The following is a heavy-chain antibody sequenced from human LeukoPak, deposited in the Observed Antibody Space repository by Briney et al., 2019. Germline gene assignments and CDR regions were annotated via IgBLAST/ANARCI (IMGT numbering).Heavy chain of an antibody. CDR3: ARDSVSGYYGMDV. J-gene: IGHJ6*02. CDR2: IYSGGST. V-gene: IGHV3-66*01. CDR1: GFTVSSNY. Sequence: PGGSLRLSCAASGFTVSSNYMSWVRQAPGKGLEWVSVIYSGGSTYYADSVKGRFTISRDNSKNTLYLQMNSLRAEDTAVYYCARDSVSGYYGMDVWGQGTTVTVSS. D-gene: IGHD1-14*01.